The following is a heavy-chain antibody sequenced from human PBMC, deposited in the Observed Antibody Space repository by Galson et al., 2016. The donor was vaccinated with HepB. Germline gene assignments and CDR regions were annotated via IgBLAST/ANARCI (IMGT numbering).Heavy chain of an antibody. V-gene: IGHV3-53*01. Sequence: SLRLSCAVSGFLVNSNYMTWVRLAPGRGLEWVAIMYSGGSKQYAGSAKGRFTISRDTSSQTLFLEASDLRAEDTCIYYCASGYTSGVPFWWGQGTLVTVSS. CDR3: ASGYTSGVPFW. D-gene: IGHD2-8*01. CDR2: MYSGGSK. CDR1: GFLVNSNY. J-gene: IGHJ4*02.